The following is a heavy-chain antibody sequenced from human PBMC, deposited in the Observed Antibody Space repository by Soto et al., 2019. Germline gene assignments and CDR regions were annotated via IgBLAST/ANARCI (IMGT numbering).Heavy chain of an antibody. V-gene: IGHV4-34*01. Sequence: SETLSLTCAVYGGSFSGYYWSWIRQPPGKGLEWIGEINHSGSTNYNPSLKSRVTISVDTPKNQFSLKLSSVTAADTAVYYCARGPYYDFWSGYYHHYYYGMDVWGQGTTVTVSS. CDR1: GGSFSGYY. CDR2: INHSGST. D-gene: IGHD3-3*01. J-gene: IGHJ6*02. CDR3: ARGPYYDFWSGYYHHYYYGMDV.